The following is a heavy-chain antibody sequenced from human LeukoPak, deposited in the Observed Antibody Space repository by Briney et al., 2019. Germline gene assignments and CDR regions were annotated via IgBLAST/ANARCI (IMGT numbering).Heavy chain of an antibody. CDR1: GGSISNYY. CDR2: IYYSGST. D-gene: IGHD3-22*01. V-gene: IGHV4-59*01. J-gene: IGHJ1*01. Sequence: SETLSLTCTVSGGSISNYYWSWIRQPPGKGLEWIGYIYYSGSTSYNPSLKSRVTISVDTSKNQFSLKLSSVTAADTAVYYCARDHYYDSSGYTFRHWGQGTLVTVSS. CDR3: ARDHYYDSSGYTFRH.